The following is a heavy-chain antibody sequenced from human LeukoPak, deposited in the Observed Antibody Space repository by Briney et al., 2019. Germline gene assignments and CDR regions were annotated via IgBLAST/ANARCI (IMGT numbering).Heavy chain of an antibody. D-gene: IGHD3-22*01. J-gene: IGHJ3*02. CDR3: ASGLYDSSSYNTFHI. Sequence: PGRSLRLSCAASGFTFSNYGMHWVRQAPGKGLEWVAIISYDGSNKYYADSVKGRFTISRDNAKKSVHLQMNTLRAEDTAVYYCASGLYDSSSYNTFHIWGQGTMVTVSS. CDR2: ISYDGSNK. V-gene: IGHV3-30*03. CDR1: GFTFSNYG.